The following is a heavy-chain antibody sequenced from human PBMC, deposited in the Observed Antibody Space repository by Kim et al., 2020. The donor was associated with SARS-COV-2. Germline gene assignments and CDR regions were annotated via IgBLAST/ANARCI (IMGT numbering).Heavy chain of an antibody. CDR2: IYYSGST. V-gene: IGHV4-39*01. CDR1: GGSISSSSYY. CDR3: ARPVTGDSSGYYQYYFAY. J-gene: IGHJ4*02. D-gene: IGHD3-22*01. Sequence: SETLSLTCTVSGGSISSSSYYWGWIRQPPGKGLEWIGSIYYSGSTYYNPSLKSRVTISVDTSKNQFSLKLSSVNAADTDLYYCARPVTGDSSGYYQYYFAYWGQGTLVTVSS.